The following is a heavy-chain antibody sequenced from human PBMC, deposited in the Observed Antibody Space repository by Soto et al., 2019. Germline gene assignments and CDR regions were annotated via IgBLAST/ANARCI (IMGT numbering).Heavy chain of an antibody. CDR3: ALFDYGDYGGGFYYYYMDV. CDR2: INSDGSST. V-gene: IGHV3-74*01. CDR1: GFTFSSYW. D-gene: IGHD4-17*01. J-gene: IGHJ6*03. Sequence: PGGSLRLSCAASGFTFSSYWMHWVRQAPGKGLVWVSRINSDGSSTSYADSVKGRFTISRDNAKNTLYLQMNSLRAEDTAVYYCALFDYGDYGGGFYYYYMDVWGKGTTVTVSS.